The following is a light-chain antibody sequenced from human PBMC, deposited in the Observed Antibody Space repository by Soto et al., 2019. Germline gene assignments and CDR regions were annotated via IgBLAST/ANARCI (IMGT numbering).Light chain of an antibody. J-gene: IGKJ5*01. CDR2: DAS. CDR3: QQRSNWPAVT. V-gene: IGKV3-11*01. Sequence: ELVLTQYPATLSLSPGERTTLSCRASQSVSSCLAWYQQIPGQAPRLLIYDASNMATGIAARLSGSGSGTDFTLTIVSLEPEDFAVYYCQQRSNWPAVTFCQGTRLQIK. CDR1: QSVSSC.